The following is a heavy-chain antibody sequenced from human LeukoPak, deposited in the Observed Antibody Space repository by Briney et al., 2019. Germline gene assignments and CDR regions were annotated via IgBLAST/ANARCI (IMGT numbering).Heavy chain of an antibody. CDR2: ISSSGSTI. J-gene: IGHJ4*02. D-gene: IGHD3-16*02. CDR1: GFTFSSYE. V-gene: IGHV3-48*03. CDR3: ARGGGGAYYDYVWGSYRYLFDY. Sequence: PGGSLRLSCAASGFTFSSYEMNWVRQAPGKGLEWVSYISSSGSTIYYADSVKGRFTISRDNAKNSLYLQMNSLRAEETAVYYCARGGGGAYYDYVWGSYRYLFDYWGQGTLVTVSS.